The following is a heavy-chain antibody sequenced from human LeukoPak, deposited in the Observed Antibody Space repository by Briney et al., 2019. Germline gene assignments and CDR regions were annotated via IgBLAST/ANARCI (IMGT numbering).Heavy chain of an antibody. V-gene: IGHV4-34*01. CDR2: INHSGST. D-gene: IGHD2-2*01. CDR1: GGSFSGYY. Sequence: SETLSLTCAVYGGSFSGYYWSWIRQPPGKGLEWIGEINHSGSTNYNPSLKSRVTTSVDTSKNQFSLKLSSVTAADTAVYYCARGLLGYCSSTGCYPDQQRTGTTSHYFDYWGQGTLVTVSS. CDR3: ARGLLGYCSSTGCYPDQQRTGTTSHYFDY. J-gene: IGHJ4*02.